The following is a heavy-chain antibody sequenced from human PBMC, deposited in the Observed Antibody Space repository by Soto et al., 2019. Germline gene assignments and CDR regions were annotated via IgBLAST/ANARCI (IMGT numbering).Heavy chain of an antibody. J-gene: IGHJ6*02. CDR1: GFTFSSYA. CDR3: ARDVSSSWSEDYYYGMDV. D-gene: IGHD6-13*01. Sequence: GGSLRLSCAASGFTFSSYAMHWVRQAPGKGLEWVAVISYDGSNKYYADSVKGRFTISRDNSKNTLYLQMNSLRAEDTAVYYCARDVSSSWSEDYYYGMDVWGQGTTVTVSS. V-gene: IGHV3-30-3*01. CDR2: ISYDGSNK.